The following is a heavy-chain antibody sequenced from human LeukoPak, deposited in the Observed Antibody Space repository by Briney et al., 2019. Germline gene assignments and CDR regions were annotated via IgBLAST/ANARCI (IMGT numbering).Heavy chain of an antibody. V-gene: IGHV4-59*01. D-gene: IGHD3-16*01. CDR2: ISYSGSS. Sequence: SETLSLTCTVSGGSISNYYWSWIRQPPREGLEWIGYISYSGSSNYNPSLESRVTISLDTSKNQFSLKLTSVTAADTAVYYCARNGGPGFTHYWGQGTLVTVSS. CDR1: GGSISNYY. J-gene: IGHJ4*02. CDR3: ARNGGPGFTHY.